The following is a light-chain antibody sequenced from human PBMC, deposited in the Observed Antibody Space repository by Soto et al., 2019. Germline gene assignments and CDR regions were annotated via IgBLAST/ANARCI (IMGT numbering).Light chain of an antibody. V-gene: IGKV1-5*01. J-gene: IGKJ4*01. CDR3: QQANSLSLT. Sequence: DVQMPKSPSTLSASVGDTVTITCRASQSISSWLAWYQQKPGKAPKLLIYDASDLETGVPSRFSGSGSGTGFTFTISSLQPEDFATYYCQQANSLSLTFGGGTKVDI. CDR1: QSISSW. CDR2: DAS.